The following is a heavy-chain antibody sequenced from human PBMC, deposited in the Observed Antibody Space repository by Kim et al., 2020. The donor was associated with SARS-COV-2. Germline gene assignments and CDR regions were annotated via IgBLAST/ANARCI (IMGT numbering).Heavy chain of an antibody. Sequence: ASVKVSCKASGYTFTSYGISWVRQAPGQGLEWMGWISAYNGNTNYAQKLQGRVTMTTDTSTSTAYMELRSLRSYDTAVYYCARDRRYCSSTSCYLRKNWYFDLWGRGTLVTVSS. J-gene: IGHJ2*01. CDR1: GYTFTSYG. CDR3: ARDRRYCSSTSCYLRKNWYFDL. V-gene: IGHV1-18*04. D-gene: IGHD2-2*01. CDR2: ISAYNGNT.